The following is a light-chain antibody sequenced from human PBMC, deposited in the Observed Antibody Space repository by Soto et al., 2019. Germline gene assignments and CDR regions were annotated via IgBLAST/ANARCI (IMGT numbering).Light chain of an antibody. V-gene: IGLV1-44*01. Sequence: QSVLTQSPSASGTPGQRVTISCSGSSSNIGSNSVNWYQQLPGTAPKLLMDGNNQRPSGVPDRFSGSKSGTSASLAISGLQSEDEDDYYCADWEGRLNAVVFGGGTKLTVL. J-gene: IGLJ2*01. CDR1: SSNIGSNS. CDR2: GNN. CDR3: ADWEGRLNAVV.